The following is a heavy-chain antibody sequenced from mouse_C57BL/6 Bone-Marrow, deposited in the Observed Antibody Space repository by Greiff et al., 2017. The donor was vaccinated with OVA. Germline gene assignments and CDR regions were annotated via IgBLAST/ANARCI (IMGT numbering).Heavy chain of an antibody. V-gene: IGHV1-81*01. J-gene: IGHJ2*01. D-gene: IGHD1-1*01. CDR2: IYPRSGNT. CDR1: GYTFTSYG. Sequence: VQLQQSGAELARPGASVKLSCKASGYTFTSYGISWVKQRTGQGLEWIGEIYPRSGNTYYNEKFKGKATLTADKSSSTAYMELRSLTSEDSAVYFCAYYYGSSFFDYWSQGTTLTVAS. CDR3: AYYYGSSFFDY.